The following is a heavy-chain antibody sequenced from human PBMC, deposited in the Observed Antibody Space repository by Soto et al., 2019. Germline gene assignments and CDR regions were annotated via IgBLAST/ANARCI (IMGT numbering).Heavy chain of an antibody. D-gene: IGHD6-13*01. CDR2: ISYDGSNK. CDR3: ARQKTPYMSSLFYFDY. V-gene: IGHV3-30-3*01. Sequence: GGALRLSCAASGFTFSSYAMHWVRQAPGKGLEWVAVISYDGSNKYYADSVKGRFTISRDNSKNTLYLQMNSLRAEDTAVYYCARQKTPYMSSLFYFDYWGQGTLVTVSS. J-gene: IGHJ4*02. CDR1: GFTFSSYA.